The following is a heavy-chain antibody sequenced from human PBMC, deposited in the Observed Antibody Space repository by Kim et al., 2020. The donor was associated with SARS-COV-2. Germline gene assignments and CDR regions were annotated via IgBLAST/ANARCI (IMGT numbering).Heavy chain of an antibody. J-gene: IGHJ1*01. V-gene: IGHV4-39*01. CDR2: IYYSGST. Sequence: SETLSLTCTVSGDSISSSGYYWGWIRQPPGKGLEWIGTIYYSGSTYYNPSLKSRLTISVDTSRNQFSLQLSSVTAADTSVYYCSWPRGYGYGSLHDLGQG. CDR1: GDSISSSGYY. D-gene: IGHD5-18*01. CDR3: SWPRGYGYGSLHD.